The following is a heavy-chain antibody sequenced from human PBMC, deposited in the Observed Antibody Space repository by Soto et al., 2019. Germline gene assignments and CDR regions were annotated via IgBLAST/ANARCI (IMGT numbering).Heavy chain of an antibody. CDR1: GFTFSSHA. CDR2: ISYDGSTT. D-gene: IGHD4-17*01. Sequence: QVQLVESGGGVVQPGRSLRLSCAASGFTFSSHAMHWVRKSPGKGLEWVAIISYDGSTTYHADSVKDRFAISRDSSKNTLYLQMNSLRTDDTAVYFCARHLASTVTTSDGFDPWGQGTLVTVSS. J-gene: IGHJ5*02. V-gene: IGHV3-30*03. CDR3: ARHLASTVTTSDGFDP.